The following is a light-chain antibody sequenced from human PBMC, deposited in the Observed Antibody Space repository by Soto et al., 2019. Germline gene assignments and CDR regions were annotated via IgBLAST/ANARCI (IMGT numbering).Light chain of an antibody. CDR3: QHYATWPLT. V-gene: IGKV3-20*01. Sequence: EIVLTQSPGTLSLSPGEGASLSCGPSQTVSNGSLARFQQKRGQAPRLLIYGASTRATGIPDRFSGSGSGTDFTLTINSLQSEDFAVYYCQHYATWPLTFGGGTKVESK. CDR1: QTVSNGS. J-gene: IGKJ4*01. CDR2: GAS.